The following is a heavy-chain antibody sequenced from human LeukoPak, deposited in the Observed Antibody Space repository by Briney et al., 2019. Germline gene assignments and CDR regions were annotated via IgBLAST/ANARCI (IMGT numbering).Heavy chain of an antibody. D-gene: IGHD3-22*01. CDR1: GFTFSSYS. CDR3: ARDGGNWYYDSSGFPGGY. V-gene: IGHV3-21*01. J-gene: IGHJ4*02. Sequence: GGSLRLSCAASGFTFSSYSMNWVRQAPGKGLEWVSSISRSSSYIYYAESVKGRFTISRDNAKNSLYLQMNSLRAEDTAVYYCARDGGNWYYDSSGFPGGYWGQGTLVTVSS. CDR2: ISRSSSYI.